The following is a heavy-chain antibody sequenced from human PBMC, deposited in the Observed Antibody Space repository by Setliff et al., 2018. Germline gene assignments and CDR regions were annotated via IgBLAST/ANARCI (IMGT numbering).Heavy chain of an antibody. CDR1: GGSLSSYNY. J-gene: IGHJ4*02. Sequence: PSETLSLTCTVSGGSLSSYNYWSWIRQPAGKGLEWIGQIYTDGSTNYNPSLKSRVTMSVDTSKNQFSLQLSSVTAADTAVYYCARGLRGRGYFDYWGQGTLVTVSS. V-gene: IGHV4-4*07. CDR2: IYTDGST. D-gene: IGHD4-17*01. CDR3: ARGLRGRGYFDY.